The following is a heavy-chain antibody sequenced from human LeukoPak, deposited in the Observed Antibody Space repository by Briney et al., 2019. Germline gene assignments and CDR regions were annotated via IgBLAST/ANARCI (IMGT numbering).Heavy chain of an antibody. J-gene: IGHJ5*02. CDR1: GGSFSGYY. CDR2: INHSGST. D-gene: IGHD6-6*01. CDR3: ARGGGSSSAGSDNWFDP. V-gene: IGHV4-34*01. Sequence: SETLSLTCAVYGGSFSGYYWSWIRQPLGKGLEWIGEINHSGSTNYNPSLKSRVTISVDTSKNQFSLKLSSVTAADTAVYYCARGGGSSSAGSDNWFDPWGQGTLVTVSS.